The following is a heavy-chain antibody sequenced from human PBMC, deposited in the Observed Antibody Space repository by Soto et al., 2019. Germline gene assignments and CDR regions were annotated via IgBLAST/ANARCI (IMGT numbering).Heavy chain of an antibody. V-gene: IGHV3-15*07. CDR1: GFTFSNAW. Sequence: AGGSLRLSCAASGFTFSNAWMNWVRQAPGKGLEWVGRIKSKTDGGTTDYAAPVKGRFTISRDDSKNTLYLQMNSLKTEDTATYYCAHKGYGDYGWFDPWGQGTLVTVSS. CDR2: IKSKTDGGTT. CDR3: AHKGYGDYGWFDP. J-gene: IGHJ5*02. D-gene: IGHD4-17*01.